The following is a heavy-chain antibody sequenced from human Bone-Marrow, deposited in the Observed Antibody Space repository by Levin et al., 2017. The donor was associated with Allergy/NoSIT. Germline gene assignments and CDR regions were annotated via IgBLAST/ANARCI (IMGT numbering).Heavy chain of an antibody. CDR2: ISPHNGNR. D-gene: IGHD3-16*01. V-gene: IGHV1-18*01. CDR3: ARRGGGPQSAFDI. CDR1: GYRFFSYG. Sequence: AASVKVSCKTSGYRFFSYGLTWVRQAPGRGLEWMGWISPHNGNRDYAQKFQGRLILTTDTSTETAYMELGSLTSDDTAFYYCARRGGGPQSAFDIWGQGTMVTVSS. J-gene: IGHJ3*02.